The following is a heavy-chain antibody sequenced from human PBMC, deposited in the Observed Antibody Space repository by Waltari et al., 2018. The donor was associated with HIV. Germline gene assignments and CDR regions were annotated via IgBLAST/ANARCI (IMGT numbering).Heavy chain of an antibody. CDR2: IVHDGTT. Sequence: VQLEQWGTGLLKPSETLSLTCAVYVGSLSGFLWSWVRQPPGKGLEWIGDIVHDGTTNYNPALKSRATVSITGSKNQFSLKLNSMTAADTGVYYCARLEALLPGVVIVRDVWGQGTLVTVSS. J-gene: IGHJ4*02. V-gene: IGHV4-34*02. CDR1: VGSLSGFL. D-gene: IGHD3-3*01. CDR3: ARLEALLPGVVIVRDV.